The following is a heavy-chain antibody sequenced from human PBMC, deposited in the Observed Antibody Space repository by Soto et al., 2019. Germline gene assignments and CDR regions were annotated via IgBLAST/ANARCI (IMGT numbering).Heavy chain of an antibody. J-gene: IGHJ4*02. CDR3: ARDQGIASSGPFDY. CDR2: IYHSGNT. V-gene: IGHV4-59*01. Sequence: PSETLSLTCTFSGDSISNYYWSWIRQAPGRGLEWIGFIYHSGNTDYNPSLKSRVTMSIDTSKSQFSLKLNSVTAADTAVYYCARDQGIASSGPFDYWGPGTLVTFS. D-gene: IGHD6-13*01. CDR1: GDSISNYY.